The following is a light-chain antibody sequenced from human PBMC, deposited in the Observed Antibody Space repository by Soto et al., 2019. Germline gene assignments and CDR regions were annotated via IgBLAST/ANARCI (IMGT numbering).Light chain of an antibody. Sequence: QSVLTQPPSASWTPGQRVTISCSGSSSNIGSNYVYWYQQLPGTAPKLLIYRNNQRPSGVPDRFPGSKSGTSASLAISGLRSEDEADYYCAAWDDSLSGVVFGGGTQLTVL. V-gene: IGLV1-47*01. J-gene: IGLJ2*01. CDR1: SSNIGSNY. CDR2: RNN. CDR3: AAWDDSLSGVV.